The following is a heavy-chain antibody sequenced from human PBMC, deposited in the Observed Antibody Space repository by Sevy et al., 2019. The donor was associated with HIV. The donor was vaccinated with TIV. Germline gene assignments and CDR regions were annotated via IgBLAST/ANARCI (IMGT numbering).Heavy chain of an antibody. J-gene: IGHJ4*02. CDR1: GFSFSSYG. CDR2: IQYDGSNK. D-gene: IGHD2-21*01. Sequence: GGSLRLSCAASGFSFSSYGMHWVRQAPGKGLEWMSYIQYDGSNKDYADSVKGRFTISRDNSKNTLYLQMNSLRDEDTAVFYCVKEGGGEGGDHWGQGTLVTVSS. V-gene: IGHV3-30*02. CDR3: VKEGGGEGGDH.